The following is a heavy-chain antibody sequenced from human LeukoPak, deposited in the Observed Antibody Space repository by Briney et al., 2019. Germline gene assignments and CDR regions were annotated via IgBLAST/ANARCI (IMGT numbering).Heavy chain of an antibody. V-gene: IGHV3-66*01. CDR1: GFTVSSNY. CDR2: IYSGGST. CDR3: ARVTLVGASDY. Sequence: GGSLRLSCAASGFTVSSNYMSWVRQAPGKGLEWVSVIYSGGSTYYADSVKGRFTISRDNSKNTLYLQMNSLRAEDTAVYYCARVTLVGASDYWGQGTLVTVSS. D-gene: IGHD1-26*01. J-gene: IGHJ4*02.